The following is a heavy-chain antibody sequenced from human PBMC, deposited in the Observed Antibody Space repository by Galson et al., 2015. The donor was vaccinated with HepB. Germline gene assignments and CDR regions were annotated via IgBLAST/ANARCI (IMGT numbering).Heavy chain of an antibody. D-gene: IGHD6-19*01. CDR3: ARGSGYSRQFRDGGGGP. Sequence: SVKVSCKASGYTFTSYGMNWVRQAPGQRLEWMGWINAGNGDTKNSQKFQGRVTLTRDTSASTAYMEMSSLRSEDTAMYYCARGSGYSRQFRDGGGGPWGQGTLVTVSS. V-gene: IGHV1-3*01. CDR1: GYTFTSYG. CDR2: INAGNGDT. J-gene: IGHJ5*02.